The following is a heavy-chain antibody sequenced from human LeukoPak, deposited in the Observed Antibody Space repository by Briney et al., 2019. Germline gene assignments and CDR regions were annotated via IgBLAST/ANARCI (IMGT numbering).Heavy chain of an antibody. CDR1: GNTLSEVS. Sequence: ASVKVTCKVSGNTLSEVSINWLRQAPGKGREGMGGFDHEDGEFFYPQKLRDRVTFTEDTSTDSASMELASLTSDDTAIYYCATALLVSSWNPFDHWGEGTLVTVAS. D-gene: IGHD6-13*01. CDR3: ATALLVSSWNPFDH. CDR2: FDHEDGEF. J-gene: IGHJ4*02. V-gene: IGHV1-24*01.